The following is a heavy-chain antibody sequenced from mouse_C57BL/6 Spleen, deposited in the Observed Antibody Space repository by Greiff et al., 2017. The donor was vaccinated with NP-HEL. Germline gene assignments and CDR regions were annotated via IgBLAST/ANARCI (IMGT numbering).Heavy chain of an antibody. CDR3: ATDGSGYVDY. Sequence: QVQLKQPGAELVRPGSSVKLSCKASGYTFTSYWMAWVKQRPGQGLDWIGNIYPSDGGTHSPQPLQNKAPLTVDNSSSTAYMQLSSLTSEDSAVYYCATDGSGYVDYWGQGTTLTVSS. J-gene: IGHJ2*01. CDR1: GYTFTSYW. D-gene: IGHD3-2*02. V-gene: IGHV1-61*01. CDR2: IYPSDGGT.